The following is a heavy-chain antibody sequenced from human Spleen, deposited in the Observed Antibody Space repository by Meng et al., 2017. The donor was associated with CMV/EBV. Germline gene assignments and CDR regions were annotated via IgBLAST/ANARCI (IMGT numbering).Heavy chain of an antibody. CDR2: IYWDDDK. Sequence: QVTLTESGLTLVQPPQTPTLTSPLSRFSLSTIGVGVGWIRQPPGKALEWLALIYWDDDKRYSPSLKSRLTITKDTSKNQVVLTMTNMDPVDTATYYCAHSPYGGYGYWGQGTLVTVSS. J-gene: IGHJ4*02. CDR3: AHSPYGGYGY. CDR1: RFSLSTIGVG. D-gene: IGHD5-12*01. V-gene: IGHV2-5*02.